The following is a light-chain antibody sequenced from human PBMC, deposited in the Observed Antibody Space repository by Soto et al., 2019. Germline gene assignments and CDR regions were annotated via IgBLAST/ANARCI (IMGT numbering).Light chain of an antibody. CDR2: EVS. J-gene: IGLJ2*01. V-gene: IGLV2-14*01. Sequence: QSALTQPASVSGSPGLSITISCTGTSSDVGGYNYVSWYQHHPGKAPKLMIYEVSSRPSGVSNRFFGSKSGNTASLTISGLQTEDEADYFCSSYRTKSSVVFGGGTKVTVL. CDR1: SSDVGGYNY. CDR3: SSYRTKSSVV.